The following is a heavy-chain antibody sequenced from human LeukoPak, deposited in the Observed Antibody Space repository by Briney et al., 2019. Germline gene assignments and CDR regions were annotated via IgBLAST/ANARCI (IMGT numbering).Heavy chain of an antibody. Sequence: GGSLRLSCAASGFTFSSYAMSWVRQAPGKGLEWVSAISGSGGSTYYADSVKGRFPISRDNSKNTLYLQMNSLRAEDTAVYYCAKGIAYYYDSSGHHWGQGTLVAVSS. V-gene: IGHV3-23*01. D-gene: IGHD3-22*01. J-gene: IGHJ4*02. CDR2: ISGSGGST. CDR3: AKGIAYYYDSSGHH. CDR1: GFTFSSYA.